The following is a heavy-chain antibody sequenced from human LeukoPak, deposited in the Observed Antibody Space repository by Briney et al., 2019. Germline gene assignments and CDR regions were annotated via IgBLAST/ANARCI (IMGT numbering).Heavy chain of an antibody. CDR1: GGAITNYY. D-gene: IGHD2-2*01. J-gene: IGHJ4*02. V-gene: IGHV4-59*01. Sequence: PSETLSLTCGVSGGAITNYYWNWIRQAPGKGLEWIGYIYYSGSTNYNPSLKSRVTISVDTSKNQFSLKLSSVTAADTAVYYCAGGGPAALPGDWGQGTLVAVSS. CDR3: AGGGPAALPGD. CDR2: IYYSGST.